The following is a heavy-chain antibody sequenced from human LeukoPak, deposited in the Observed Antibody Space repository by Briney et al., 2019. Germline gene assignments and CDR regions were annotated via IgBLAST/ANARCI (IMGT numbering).Heavy chain of an antibody. CDR3: ARDGIVVVPAAIRTPFDY. J-gene: IGHJ4*02. CDR2: ISAYNGNT. Sequence: ASVRVSCKASGGTFSSYAISWVRQAPGQGLEWMGWISAYNGNTNYAQKLQGRVTMTTDTSTSTAYMELRSLRSDDTAVYYCARDGIVVVPAAIRTPFDYWGQGTLVTVSS. D-gene: IGHD2-2*01. V-gene: IGHV1-18*01. CDR1: GGTFSSYA.